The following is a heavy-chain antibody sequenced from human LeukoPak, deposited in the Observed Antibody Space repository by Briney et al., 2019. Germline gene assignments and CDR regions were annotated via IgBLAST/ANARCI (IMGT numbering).Heavy chain of an antibody. Sequence: GRSLRLSCAASGFTFRSYGMHWVRQAPGKGLEWVAVISYDGSNKYYADSVKGRFTISRDNSKNTLYLQMNSLRAEDTAVYYCAKGLLWFGNPTETDYWGQGTLVTVSS. CDR2: ISYDGSNK. CDR3: AKGLLWFGNPTETDY. D-gene: IGHD3-10*01. J-gene: IGHJ4*02. V-gene: IGHV3-30*18. CDR1: GFTFRSYG.